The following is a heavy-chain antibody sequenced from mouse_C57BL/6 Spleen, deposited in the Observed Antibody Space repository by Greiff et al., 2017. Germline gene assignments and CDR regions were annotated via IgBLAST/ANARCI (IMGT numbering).Heavy chain of an antibody. CDR1: GYTFTDYE. V-gene: IGHV1-15*01. D-gene: IGHD2-4*01. CDR2: IDPETGGT. J-gene: IGHJ3*01. Sequence: VQLVESGAELVRPGASVTLSCKASGYTFTDYEMHWVKQTPVHGLEWIGAIDPETGGTAYNQKFKGKAKLTAVTSASTAYMELSSLTNEDSAVYYCTRGGDYDAWFAYWGQGTLVTVSA. CDR3: TRGGDYDAWFAY.